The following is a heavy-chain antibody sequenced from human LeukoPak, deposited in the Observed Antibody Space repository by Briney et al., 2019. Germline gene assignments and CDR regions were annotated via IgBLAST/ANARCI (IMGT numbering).Heavy chain of an antibody. J-gene: IGHJ2*01. D-gene: IGHD3-16*01. CDR1: GGSISDYY. V-gene: IGHV4-59*01. CDR2: VHYSGST. Sequence: SETLSLTCTVNGGSISDYYWSWLRQPPGHGLESIGYVHYSGSTTYNPSLKSRVTMSVDTSKNQFSLKLSSVTAADTAVYYCARGVSFDLWGRGTLLTVSS. CDR3: ARGVSFDL.